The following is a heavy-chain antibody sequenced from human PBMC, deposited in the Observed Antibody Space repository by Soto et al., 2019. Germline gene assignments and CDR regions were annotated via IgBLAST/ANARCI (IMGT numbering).Heavy chain of an antibody. CDR3: TTGQRQPVTYFGMDV. D-gene: IGHD6-13*01. J-gene: IGHJ6*02. CDR1: GMTFPDAW. CDR2: IKSKSNGGTI. V-gene: IGHV3-15*01. Sequence: EVQLVESGGGLVKPGGSLRLSCEASGMTFPDAWMSWVRQAPGKGLEWVGRIKSKSNGGTIDYSAPVKGRFTISRDDSKNTMFLQMNSLKTEDTAVYYCTTGQRQPVTYFGMDVWGQGTTVSVSS.